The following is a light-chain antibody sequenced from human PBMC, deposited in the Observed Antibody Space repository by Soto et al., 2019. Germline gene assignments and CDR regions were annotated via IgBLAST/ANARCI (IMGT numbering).Light chain of an antibody. J-gene: IGKJ4*01. Sequence: EIVMTQSPATLSVSPGERATLSCRASQSVSSNLAWYQQKPGQAPRLLIYGASTRATGIPARFSGSGSGTEFTLTISRRQSEDFAVYYCQQYNNWPPVTFGGGTKVEIK. CDR2: GAS. V-gene: IGKV3-15*01. CDR3: QQYNNWPPVT. CDR1: QSVSSN.